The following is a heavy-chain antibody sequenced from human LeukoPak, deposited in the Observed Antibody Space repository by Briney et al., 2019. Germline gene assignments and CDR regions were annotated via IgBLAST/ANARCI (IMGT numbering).Heavy chain of an antibody. CDR1: GFTFSSYE. Sequence: GGSLRLSCAASGFTFSSYEMNWVRQDPGKGLEWVSYISSSGSTIYYADSVKGRFTISRDNAKNSLYLQMNSLRAEDTAVYYCARDWKGIDYWGQGTLVTVSS. CDR2: ISSSGSTI. CDR3: ARDWKGIDY. D-gene: IGHD1-1*01. J-gene: IGHJ4*02. V-gene: IGHV3-48*03.